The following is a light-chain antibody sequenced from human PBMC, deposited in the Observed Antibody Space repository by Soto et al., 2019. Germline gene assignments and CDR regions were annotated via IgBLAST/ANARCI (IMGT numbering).Light chain of an antibody. CDR1: QGIRND. CDR2: AAS. Sequence: YPSSRSASVGDRVSITCGAGQGIRNDLGWYQQKPGKAPKLLIYAASSLQSGVPSRFSGSGSGTDFSLITTFLQTHDFAPYYRQQDNTDRMFGLGTKVDIK. CDR3: QQDNTDRM. J-gene: IGKJ1*01. V-gene: IGKV1-6*01.